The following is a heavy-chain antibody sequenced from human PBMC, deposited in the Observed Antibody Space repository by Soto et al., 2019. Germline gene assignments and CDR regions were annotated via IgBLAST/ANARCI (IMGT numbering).Heavy chain of an antibody. CDR2: IRSKANSYAT. CDR3: TLGATRNYYYYGMDV. J-gene: IGHJ6*02. V-gene: IGHV3-73*01. D-gene: IGHD1-26*01. Sequence: GGSLRLSCAASGFTFSGSAMHWVRQASGKGLEWVGRIRSKANSYATAYAASVKGRFTISRDDSKNTAYLQMNSLKTEDTAVYYCTLGATRNYYYYGMDVWGQGTTVTVSS. CDR1: GFTFSGSA.